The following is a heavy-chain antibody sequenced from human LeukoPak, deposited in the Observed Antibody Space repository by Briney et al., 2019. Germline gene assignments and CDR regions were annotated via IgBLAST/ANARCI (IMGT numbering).Heavy chain of an antibody. J-gene: IGHJ4*02. CDR1: RFTFSGYW. D-gene: IGHD6-13*01. V-gene: IGHV3-7*01. CDR3: ATNAATGIIDY. CDR2: IKQDGSEI. Sequence: PGGSLRLSCATSRFTFSGYWMSWVRQAPGKGLEWVANIKQDGSEIYYVDSVKGRFTISRDNAKNSLYLQMNSLRAEDTAVYYCATNAATGIIDYWGQGILVTVSS.